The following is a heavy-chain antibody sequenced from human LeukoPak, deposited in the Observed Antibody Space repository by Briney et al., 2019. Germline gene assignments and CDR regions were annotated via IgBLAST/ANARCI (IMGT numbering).Heavy chain of an antibody. Sequence: GRSLRLSCAASGFTFSNYDMHWVRQAPGKGLEWVAVISYDESDKYYADSVKGRFTISRDNSKNTLYLQMNSLRPEDTAVYYCAKGVVAATNAAYYGMDVWGQGTTVTVSS. CDR2: ISYDESDK. V-gene: IGHV3-30*18. D-gene: IGHD2-15*01. CDR3: AKGVVAATNAAYYGMDV. J-gene: IGHJ6*02. CDR1: GFTFSNYD.